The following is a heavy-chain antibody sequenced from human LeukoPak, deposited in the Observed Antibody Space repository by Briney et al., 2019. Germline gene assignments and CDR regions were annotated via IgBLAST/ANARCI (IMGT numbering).Heavy chain of an antibody. D-gene: IGHD3-10*01. Sequence: ASVKVSCKASGYTFTGYYMHWVRQAPGQGLEWMGRINPNSGGTNYAQKFKGRVTMTRDTSISTAYMERSRRRSDDTAVYYCATERITMVRGVIPIHFDYWGQGTLVTVSS. CDR3: ATERITMVRGVIPIHFDY. J-gene: IGHJ4*02. CDR2: INPNSGGT. V-gene: IGHV1-2*06. CDR1: GYTFTGYY.